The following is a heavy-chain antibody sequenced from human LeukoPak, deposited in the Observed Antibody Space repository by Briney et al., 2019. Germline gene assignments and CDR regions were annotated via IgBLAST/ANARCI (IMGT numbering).Heavy chain of an antibody. Sequence: ASVKVSCKASGYTFTSYYMHWVRQAPGQGLEWMGIINPSGGSTSYAQKFQGRVTMTRDMSTSTVYMELSSLRSEDTAVYYCARGGGFRFLEWPMGRFDYWGQGTLVTVSS. CDR2: INPSGGST. CDR3: ARGGGFRFLEWPMGRFDY. V-gene: IGHV1-46*01. J-gene: IGHJ4*02. D-gene: IGHD3-3*01. CDR1: GYTFTSYY.